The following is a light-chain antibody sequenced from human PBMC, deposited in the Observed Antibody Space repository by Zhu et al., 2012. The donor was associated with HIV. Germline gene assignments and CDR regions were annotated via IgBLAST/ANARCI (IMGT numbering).Light chain of an antibody. Sequence: PGERATLSCRASESVSSNLAWYQQRPGQAPRLLIYDASNRATGISARFSGSGSGTDFTLTISSLEPEDFAVYYCQQRNSNWFTFGGGTKVEIK. CDR3: QQRNSNWFT. V-gene: IGKV3-11*01. J-gene: IGKJ4*01. CDR2: DAS. CDR1: ESVSSN.